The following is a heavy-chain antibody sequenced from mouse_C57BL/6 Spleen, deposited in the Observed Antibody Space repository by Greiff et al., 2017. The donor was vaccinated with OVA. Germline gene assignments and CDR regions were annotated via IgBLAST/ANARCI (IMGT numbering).Heavy chain of an antibody. CDR3: ARGGNWDWYCDV. V-gene: IGHV2-2*01. D-gene: IGHD4-1*01. J-gene: IGHJ1*03. CDR2: IWSGGST. Sequence: QVQLKQSGPGLVQPSQSLSITCTVSGFSLTSYGVHWVRQSPGTGLEWLGVIWSGGSTDYNAAFISRLSISKDNSKSQVFFKMNRLQADDTAIYYCARGGNWDWYCDVWGTGTTVTVSS. CDR1: GFSLTSYG.